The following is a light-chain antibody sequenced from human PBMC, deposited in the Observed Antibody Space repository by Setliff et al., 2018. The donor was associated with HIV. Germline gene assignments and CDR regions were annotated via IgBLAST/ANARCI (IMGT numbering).Light chain of an antibody. CDR3: SSYTSSSTYV. V-gene: IGLV2-14*01. CDR1: SSDVRGYNY. CDR2: DVS. Sequence: QSALTQPASVSGSPGQSITISCTGTSSDVRGYNYVSWYQQHPGKAPKLMIYDVSKRPSGVSNRFSGSKSGNTASLTISGLQAEDEADYYCSSYTSSSTYVFGTGTKVT. J-gene: IGLJ1*01.